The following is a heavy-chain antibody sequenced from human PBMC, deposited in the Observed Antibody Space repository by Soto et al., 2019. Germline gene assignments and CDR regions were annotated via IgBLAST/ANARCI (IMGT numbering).Heavy chain of an antibody. CDR2: IWYVGNVK. CDR3: AKEIKPSAMDV. V-gene: IGHV3-33*06. CDR1: GFTFSRYA. J-gene: IGHJ6*02. Sequence: QVQLVESGGGVVQTGGPLRLSCAASGFTFSRYAMHWVRQAPGKGLEWVAVIWYVGNVKYYADSVKGRFTVSRDNSKSTLYLQMNSLRADDTAVYYCAKEIKPSAMDVWGQGTTVTVSS. D-gene: IGHD2-2*01.